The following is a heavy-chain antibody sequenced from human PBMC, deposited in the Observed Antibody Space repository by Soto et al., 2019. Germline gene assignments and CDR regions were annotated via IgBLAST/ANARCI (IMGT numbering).Heavy chain of an antibody. CDR2: IYSGGST. CDR1: GFTVSSNY. D-gene: IGHD3-22*01. J-gene: IGHJ4*02. CDR3: AREDYYDSSGYYGY. Sequence: GGSLRLSCAASGFTVSSNYMSWVRQAPGKGLEWVSVIYSGGSTYYADSVKGRFTISRDNSKNTLYLQMNSLRAEDTAVYYCAREDYYDSSGYYGYWGQGTLVTISS. V-gene: IGHV3-53*01.